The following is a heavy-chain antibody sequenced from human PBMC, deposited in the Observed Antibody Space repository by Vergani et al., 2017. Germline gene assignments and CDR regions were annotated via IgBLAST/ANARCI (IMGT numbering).Heavy chain of an antibody. CDR3: ARWGNEKRLDS. CDR2: IWYDGSNK. D-gene: IGHD1-1*01. V-gene: IGHV3-33*01. J-gene: IGHJ5*01. CDR1: GFTFSSHG. Sequence: QVQLVESEGGVVQPGRSLTLSCVASGFTFSSHGMHWVRQAPGKGLEWVAVIWYDGSNKYYGDSVKGRFTISRDNSKNTLYLQMNSLRVEDTAVYYCARWGNEKRLDSWGQGTLVTGSS.